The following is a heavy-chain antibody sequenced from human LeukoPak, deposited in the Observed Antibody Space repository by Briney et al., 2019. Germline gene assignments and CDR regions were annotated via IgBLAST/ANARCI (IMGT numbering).Heavy chain of an antibody. CDR1: GFTFSSYS. D-gene: IGHD6-6*01. CDR3: ARESMTPSYNWFDP. V-gene: IGHV3-21*01. J-gene: IGHJ5*02. Sequence: GGSLRLSCAASGFTFSSYSMNWVRQAPGKGLEWVSSISSSSYIYYADSVKGRFTISRDNAKNPLYLQMNSLRAEDTAVYYCARESMTPSYNWFDPWGQGTLVTVSS. CDR2: ISSSSYI.